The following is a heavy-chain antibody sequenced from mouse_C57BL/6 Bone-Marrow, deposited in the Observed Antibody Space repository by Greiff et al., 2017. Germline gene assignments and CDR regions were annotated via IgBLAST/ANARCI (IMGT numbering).Heavy chain of an antibody. CDR3: ASDGYDDYAMDY. J-gene: IGHJ4*01. D-gene: IGHD2-2*01. Sequence: VQLQQPGAELVMPGASVKLSCKASGYTFTSYWMHWVKQRPGQGLEWIGEIDPSDSYTNYNQKFKGKSTLTVDKSSSTAYMQLSSLKSEDSAVYYCASDGYDDYAMDYWGQGTSVTVSS. V-gene: IGHV1-69*01. CDR2: IDPSDSYT. CDR1: GYTFTSYW.